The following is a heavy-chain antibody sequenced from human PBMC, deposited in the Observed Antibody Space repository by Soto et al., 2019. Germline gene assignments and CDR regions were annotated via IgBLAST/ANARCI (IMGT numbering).Heavy chain of an antibody. D-gene: IGHD6-19*01. V-gene: IGHV3-30*18. CDR1: GFTFSSYG. J-gene: IGHJ6*02. Sequence: GGSLRLSCAASGFTFSSYGMHWVRQAPGKGLEWVAVISYDGSNKYYADSVKGRFAISRDNSKNTLYLQMNSLRAEDTAVYYCAKEFGGAVAGTVDYYYGMDVWGQGTTVTVSS. CDR2: ISYDGSNK. CDR3: AKEFGGAVAGTVDYYYGMDV.